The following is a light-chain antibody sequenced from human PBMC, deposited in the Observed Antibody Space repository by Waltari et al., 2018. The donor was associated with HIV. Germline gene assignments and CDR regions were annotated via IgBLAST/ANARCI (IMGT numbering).Light chain of an antibody. CDR3: AAWDDSLNAYV. CDR1: DSNIGSNT. CDR2: SDV. J-gene: IGLJ1*01. Sequence: QSVLTQPPSASGTPGQRVVISCSGSDSNIGSNTIKWFQQLPGSAPKVRVYSDVHRPSGVPARFSGSKSGTSASLAISGVQSEDEADYYCAAWDDSLNAYVFGSGTKVTVL. V-gene: IGLV1-44*01.